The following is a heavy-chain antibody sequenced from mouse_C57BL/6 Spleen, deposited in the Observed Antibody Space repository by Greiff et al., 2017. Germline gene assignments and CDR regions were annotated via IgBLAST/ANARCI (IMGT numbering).Heavy chain of an antibody. J-gene: IGHJ1*03. CDR3: ARSRYYGSSYWYFDV. V-gene: IGHV1-82*01. CDR1: GYAFSSSW. CDR2: IYPGDGDT. Sequence: QVQLQQSGPELVKPGASVKISCKASGYAFSSSWMNWVKQRPGKGLEWIGRIYPGDGDTNYNGKFKGKATLTADKSSSTAYMQLSSLTSEDSAVYVCARSRYYGSSYWYFDVWGTGTTVTVSS. D-gene: IGHD1-1*01.